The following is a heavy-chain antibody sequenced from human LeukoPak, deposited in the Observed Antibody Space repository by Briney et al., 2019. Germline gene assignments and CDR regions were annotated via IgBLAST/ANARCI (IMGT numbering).Heavy chain of an antibody. J-gene: IGHJ5*02. CDR2: IYHSGST. D-gene: IGHD3-10*01. CDR3: ARDGRYYGSGSGP. V-gene: IGHV4-30-2*01. CDR1: GGSISSGGYS. Sequence: TLSLTCAVSGGSISSGGYSWSWIRQPPGKGLEWIGYIYHSGSTYYNPSLKSRVTISVDTSKNQFSLKLSSVTAADTAVYYCARDGRYYGSGSGPWGQGTLVTVSS.